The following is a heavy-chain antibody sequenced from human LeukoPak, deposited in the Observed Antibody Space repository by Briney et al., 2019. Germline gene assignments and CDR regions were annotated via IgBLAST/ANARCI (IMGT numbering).Heavy chain of an antibody. V-gene: IGHV1-18*01. CDR3: ARGPNGGNKEGYFDY. CDR2: ISALSGNT. D-gene: IGHD4-23*01. CDR1: GYTFTTYG. Sequence: ASVNPSCKASGYTFTTYGIGWVRQAPGQGLEWMVWISALSGNTEYAQHLQDRVTMTIDTSTSTAYMELRSLKSDDTAVYFCARGPNGGNKEGYFDYWGQGTLVTVSS. J-gene: IGHJ4*02.